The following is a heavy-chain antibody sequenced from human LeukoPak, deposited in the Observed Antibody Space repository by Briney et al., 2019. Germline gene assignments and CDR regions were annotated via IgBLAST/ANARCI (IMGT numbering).Heavy chain of an antibody. J-gene: IGHJ4*02. D-gene: IGHD3-16*01. CDR2: IYSDGRT. V-gene: IGHV3-53*01. Sequence: GGSLRLSCAASGFIVSSRYMGWVRQAPGKGLEWVSYIYSDGRTFYADSVKGRFTTSRDSSKNTLYFQMSSLRAEDTAVYYCARAFDHHFDYWGQGTLVTVSS. CDR3: ARAFDHHFDY. CDR1: GFIVSSRY.